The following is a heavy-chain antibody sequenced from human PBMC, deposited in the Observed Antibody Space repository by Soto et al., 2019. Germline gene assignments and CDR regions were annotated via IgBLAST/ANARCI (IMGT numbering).Heavy chain of an antibody. D-gene: IGHD5-12*01. Sequence: QVQLQESGPGLVKPSQTLFLTCTVSGGSISSGGYYWSWIRQHPGKGLEWIGYIYYSGSTYYNPSLKSRVTISVDTSKNQFSLKLSSVTAADTAVYYCARDSGYDYGPYDAFDIWGQGTMVTVSS. CDR2: IYYSGST. V-gene: IGHV4-31*03. CDR1: GGSISSGGYY. J-gene: IGHJ3*02. CDR3: ARDSGYDYGPYDAFDI.